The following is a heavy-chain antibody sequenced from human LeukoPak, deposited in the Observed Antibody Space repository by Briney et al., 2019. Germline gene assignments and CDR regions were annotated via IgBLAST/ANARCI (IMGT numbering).Heavy chain of an antibody. CDR1: GFTVSSNY. J-gene: IGHJ6*02. D-gene: IGHD3-10*01. CDR2: IYSGGST. CDR3: ASPGGGSGSSSALYGMDV. Sequence: GGSLRFSCAASGFTVSSNYRSWVRQAPGKGLEWVSVIYSGGSTYYADSVKGRFTISRDNSKNTLYLQMNSLRAEDTAVYYCASPGGGSGSSSALYGMDVWGQGTTVTVS. V-gene: IGHV3-66*01.